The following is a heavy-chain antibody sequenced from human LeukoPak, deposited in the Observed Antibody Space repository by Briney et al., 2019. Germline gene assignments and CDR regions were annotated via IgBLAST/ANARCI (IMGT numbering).Heavy chain of an antibody. Sequence: GRSLRLSCAASGFTFDDYAMRWVRHAPGKGLEWVSGISWNSGSIGYADSVKGRFTISRDNAKNSLYLQMNSLRAEDTALYYCAKDVSAGEADAFDIWGQGTMVTVSS. J-gene: IGHJ3*02. V-gene: IGHV3-9*01. D-gene: IGHD2-2*01. CDR1: GFTFDDYA. CDR2: ISWNSGSI. CDR3: AKDVSAGEADAFDI.